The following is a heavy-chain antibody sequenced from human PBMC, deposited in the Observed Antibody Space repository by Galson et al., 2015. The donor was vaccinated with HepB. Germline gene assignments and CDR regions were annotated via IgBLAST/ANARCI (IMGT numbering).Heavy chain of an antibody. V-gene: IGHV3-30*18. Sequence: SLRLSCAASGFTFSSYGMHWVRQAPGKGLEWVAVISYDGSNKYYADSVKGRFTISRDNSKNTLYLQMNSLRAEDTAVYYCAKGGVDRCSSTSCYWKRRQPDPWGQGTLVTVSS. CDR2: ISYDGSNK. D-gene: IGHD2-2*01. CDR1: GFTFSSYG. J-gene: IGHJ5*02. CDR3: AKGGVDRCSSTSCYWKRRQPDP.